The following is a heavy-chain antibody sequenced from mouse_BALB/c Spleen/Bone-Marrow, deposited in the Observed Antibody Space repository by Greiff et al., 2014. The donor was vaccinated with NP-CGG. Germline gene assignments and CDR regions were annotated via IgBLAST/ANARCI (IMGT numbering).Heavy chain of an antibody. CDR2: ISSGSSTI. V-gene: IGHV5-17*02. J-gene: IGHJ2*01. CDR3: ARSGSSSGYFDY. CDR1: GFTFSSFG. D-gene: IGHD1-1*01. Sequence: DVHLVESGGGLVQPGGSRKLSCAASGFTFSSFGMHWVRQAPEKGLEWVAYISSGSSTIYYADTVMGRFTIPRDNPKNTLFLQMTSLRSEDTAMYYCARSGSSSGYFDYWGQGTTLTVSS.